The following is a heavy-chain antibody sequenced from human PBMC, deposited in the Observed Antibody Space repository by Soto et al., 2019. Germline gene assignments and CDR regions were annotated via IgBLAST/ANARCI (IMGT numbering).Heavy chain of an antibody. Sequence: QVQLVQSGADVKKPGASVKVSCKASGYTFTSYGISWVRQAPGQGLEWMGWISADNGNTNYAQKLQGRVTMTTDSSTSTAYMELRSLRSDDTAVYYCARVQGVFGVVIDAFHTWGQGTMVTVSS. CDR1: GYTFTSYG. CDR2: ISADNGNT. D-gene: IGHD3-3*01. CDR3: ARVQGVFGVVIDAFHT. V-gene: IGHV1-18*01. J-gene: IGHJ3*02.